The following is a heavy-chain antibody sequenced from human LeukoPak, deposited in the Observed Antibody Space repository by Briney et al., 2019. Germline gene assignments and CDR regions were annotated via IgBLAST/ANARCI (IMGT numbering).Heavy chain of an antibody. D-gene: IGHD3-3*01. CDR2: IGSGGSA. Sequence: GGSLRLSCVASGFTLNSYDLSWVRQAPGKGLDWVSAIGSGGSAFYADSVKGRFTISRDNSKNTVYLQMNSLRAEDTAVYYCAKVSWSDSDRDYWGQGTLLTVSS. CDR1: GFTLNSYD. J-gene: IGHJ4*02. CDR3: AKVSWSDSDRDY. V-gene: IGHV3-23*01.